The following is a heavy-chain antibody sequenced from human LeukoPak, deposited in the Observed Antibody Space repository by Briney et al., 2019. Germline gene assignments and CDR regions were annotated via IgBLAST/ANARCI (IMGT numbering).Heavy chain of an antibody. Sequence: PSQTLSLTCTVSGGSISSGDYYWSWIRQPPGTGLEWIGYIYYSGSTYYNPSLKSRVTISVDTSKNQFSLKLSSVTAADTAVYYCARDHEGYSSVHNQNWFDPWGQGTPLTVSS. J-gene: IGHJ5*02. V-gene: IGHV4-30-4*08. CDR2: IYYSGST. D-gene: IGHD6-25*01. CDR3: ARDHEGYSSVHNQNWFDP. CDR1: GGSISSGDYY.